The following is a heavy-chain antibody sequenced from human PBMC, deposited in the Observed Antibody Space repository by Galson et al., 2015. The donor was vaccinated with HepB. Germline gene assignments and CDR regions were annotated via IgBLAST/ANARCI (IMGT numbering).Heavy chain of an antibody. Sequence: SLRLSCAASGFTFTTYLMTWVRQAPGKGLEWVANIKQDGSGKNYVDSVKGRFTIFRDNAKNSLYLQMNSLRAEDTAVYYCAKDSNIVVVPAAIDYFDYWGQATLVTVSS. CDR2: IKQDGSGK. D-gene: IGHD2-2*01. J-gene: IGHJ4*02. CDR3: AKDSNIVVVPAAIDYFDY. CDR1: GFTFTTYL. V-gene: IGHV3-7*03.